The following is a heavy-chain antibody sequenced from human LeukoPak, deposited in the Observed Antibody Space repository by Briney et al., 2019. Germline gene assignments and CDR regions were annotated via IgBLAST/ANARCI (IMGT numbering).Heavy chain of an antibody. CDR1: GFTFDDYA. D-gene: IGHD4-17*01. V-gene: IGHV3-9*01. Sequence: GGSLRLSCAASGFTFDDYAMHWVRQAPGKGLEWVSGIRWNSGSIGYADSVKGRFTISRDNAKNSLYLQMNSLRAEDTALYYCAKGRATVTTQIDYWGQGTLVTVSS. CDR2: IRWNSGSI. CDR3: AKGRATVTTQIDY. J-gene: IGHJ4*02.